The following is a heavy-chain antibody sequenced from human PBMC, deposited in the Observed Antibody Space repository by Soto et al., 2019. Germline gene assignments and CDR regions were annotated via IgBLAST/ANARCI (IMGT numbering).Heavy chain of an antibody. Sequence: QVQLVQSGAEVKKPGSSMKVSCKTSGGTFRSYVISWVRQAPGQGLEWMGGIIPIFGTANYAQKFQGRVTITADESTSTAYMELSSLRSEDTAVYYCARRSYYDSSGYWGWYFDLWGRGTLVTVSS. CDR2: IIPIFGTA. D-gene: IGHD3-22*01. V-gene: IGHV1-69*12. J-gene: IGHJ2*01. CDR3: ARRSYYDSSGYWGWYFDL. CDR1: GGTFRSYV.